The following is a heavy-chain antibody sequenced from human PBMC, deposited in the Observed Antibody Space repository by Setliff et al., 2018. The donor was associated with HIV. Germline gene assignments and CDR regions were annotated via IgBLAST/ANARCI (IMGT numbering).Heavy chain of an antibody. CDR2: IIPMFGTA. Sequence: GASVKVSCKISGDTFTGHAIVWVRQAPGQGLEWMGGIIPMFGTANYAQKFQGRVTITADESTNTGYMELSGLRFEDTAVYYCARESACSSTSCPKVLDYWGQGTLVTVSS. J-gene: IGHJ4*02. CDR1: GDTFTGHA. CDR3: ARESACSSTSCPKVLDY. V-gene: IGHV1-69*13. D-gene: IGHD2-2*01.